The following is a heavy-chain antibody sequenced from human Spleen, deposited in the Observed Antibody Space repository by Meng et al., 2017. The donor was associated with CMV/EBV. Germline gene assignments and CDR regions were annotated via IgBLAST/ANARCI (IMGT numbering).Heavy chain of an antibody. CDR1: FSSYA. CDR2: ISSNGGST. D-gene: IGHD3-22*01. J-gene: IGHJ4*02. V-gene: IGHV3-64*02. Sequence: FSSYAMHWDRQAPGKGLEYVSAISSNGGSTYYADSVKSRFTISRDNSKNTLYLQMGSLRAEDMAVYYCARESHIDYYDSSGYYGPGDYWGQGTLVTVSS. CDR3: ARESHIDYYDSSGYYGPGDY.